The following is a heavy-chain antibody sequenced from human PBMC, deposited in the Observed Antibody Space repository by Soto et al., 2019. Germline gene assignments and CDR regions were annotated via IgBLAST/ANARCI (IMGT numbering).Heavy chain of an antibody. D-gene: IGHD6-13*01. V-gene: IGHV4-34*01. J-gene: IGHJ4*02. CDR2: INHSGST. Sequence: QVQLQQWGAGLLKPSETLSLTCAVYGGSFSGYYWSWIGQPPGKGLEWIGEINHSGSTNYNPSLKSRVTISVDTSKNQFSLKLSSVTAADTAVYYCARVRNSSSWYINDFDYWGQGTLVTVSS. CDR1: GGSFSGYY. CDR3: ARVRNSSSWYINDFDY.